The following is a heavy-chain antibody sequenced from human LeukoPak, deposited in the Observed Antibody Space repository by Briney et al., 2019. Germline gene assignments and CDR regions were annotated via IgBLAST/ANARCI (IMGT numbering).Heavy chain of an antibody. CDR1: GFTVSSNS. D-gene: IGHD6-19*01. CDR3: ARRDTTGWYHHFDY. V-gene: IGHV3-53*01. J-gene: IGHJ4*02. CDR2: LYNGGGA. Sequence: GSLRLSCATSGFTVSSNSMTWVRQAPGKGLEWVSILYNGGGANYADSVKGRFTISRDNSRSTLFLQMNSLRAEDTAVYYCARRDTTGWYHHFDYWGQGTLVTVSS.